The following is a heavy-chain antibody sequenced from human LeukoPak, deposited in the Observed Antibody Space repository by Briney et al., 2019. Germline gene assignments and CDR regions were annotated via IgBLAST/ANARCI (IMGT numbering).Heavy chain of an antibody. D-gene: IGHD3-22*01. Sequence: SQTLSLTCAISGDSVSSNSAAWNWIRQSPSRGLEWLGRTYYRSKWYNDYAVSVKSRITINPDTSKNQFSLQLNSVTPEDTAVYYCARQSYDSSGYYPYYFDSWGQGTLVAVSS. CDR1: GDSVSSNSAA. V-gene: IGHV6-1*01. J-gene: IGHJ4*02. CDR2: TYYRSKWYN. CDR3: ARQSYDSSGYYPYYFDS.